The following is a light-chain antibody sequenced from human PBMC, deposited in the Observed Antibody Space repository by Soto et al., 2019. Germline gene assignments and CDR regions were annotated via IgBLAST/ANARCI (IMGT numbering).Light chain of an antibody. J-gene: IGLJ1*01. CDR2: EVS. Sequence: QSVLTQPASVSGSPGQSITISCTGTSSDVGGYDLVSRYQHHPGKAPKLMISEVSDRPSGVSDRFSGSKSGNTASLTISGLQAEDEADYYCTSYTSSRTYVFGTGTKVTVL. CDR3: TSYTSSRTYV. V-gene: IGLV2-14*01. CDR1: SSDVGGYDL.